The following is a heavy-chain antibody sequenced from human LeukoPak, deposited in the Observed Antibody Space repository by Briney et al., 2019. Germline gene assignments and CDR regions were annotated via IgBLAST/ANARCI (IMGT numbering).Heavy chain of an antibody. D-gene: IGHD3-10*01. V-gene: IGHV1-2*02. Sequence: ASVKVSCKASGYTFTGYYMHWVRQAPGQGLEWMGWINPNSGGTNYAQKFQGRVTMTRDTSISTAYMELSRLRSDDTAVYYCARNTARGVIITAPGYWGQGTLVAVSS. CDR3: ARNTARGVIITAPGY. CDR2: INPNSGGT. J-gene: IGHJ4*02. CDR1: GYTFTGYY.